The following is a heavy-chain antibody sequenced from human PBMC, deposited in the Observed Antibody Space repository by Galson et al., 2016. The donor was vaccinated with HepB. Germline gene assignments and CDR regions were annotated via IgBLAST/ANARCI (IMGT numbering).Heavy chain of an antibody. Sequence: SLRLSCAASGFTFSSYALSWVRQAPGKGLEWVSAISGSGGSTSYADSVKGRFTISRDNSKNTLYLQMNSLRAEDTAVYYCAKIIMVQGGFFDYGMDVWGQETTVTVSS. J-gene: IGHJ6*02. CDR3: AKIIMVQGGFFDYGMDV. CDR1: GFTFSSYA. CDR2: ISGSGGST. D-gene: IGHD3-10*01. V-gene: IGHV3-23*01.